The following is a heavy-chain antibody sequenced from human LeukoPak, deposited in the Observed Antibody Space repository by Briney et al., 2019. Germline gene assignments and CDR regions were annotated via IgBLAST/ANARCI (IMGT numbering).Heavy chain of an antibody. CDR1: GYTFTSYG. V-gene: IGHV1-18*01. D-gene: IGHD3-16*02. CDR2: ISAYNGNT. CDR3: ASPAFYVWGSYRHALDY. J-gene: IGHJ4*02. Sequence: GASVKVSCKASGYTFTSYGISWLRQAPGQGLEWMGWISAYNGNTNYAQKLQGRVTVTTDTSTSTAYMELRSLRSDDTAVYYCASPAFYVWGSYRHALDYWGQGTLVTVSS.